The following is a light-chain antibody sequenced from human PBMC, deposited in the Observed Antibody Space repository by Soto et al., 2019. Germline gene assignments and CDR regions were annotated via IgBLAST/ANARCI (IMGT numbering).Light chain of an antibody. Sequence: QSVLTQPPSASGTPGQRVTISCSGTRSNIGSNTVNWYQQLPVTVPKLLIYSNNQRPSGVPDRFSGSKSGTSASLAISGLKSEDDADYNCAAWYDSMNGPVYGGGTKLTV. J-gene: IGLJ2*01. CDR3: AAWYDSMNGPV. CDR1: RSNIGSNT. CDR2: SNN. V-gene: IGLV1-44*01.